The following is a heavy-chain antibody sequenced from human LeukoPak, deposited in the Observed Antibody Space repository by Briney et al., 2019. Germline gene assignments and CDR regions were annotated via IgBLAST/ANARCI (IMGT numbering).Heavy chain of an antibody. CDR3: VAWGNSGNS. J-gene: IGHJ3*01. D-gene: IGHD1-26*01. Sequence: QPGGSLRLSCAASGFTFSGHWMSWVRQAPAKGLEWVAHMNGDGSQIYYMDFVKGRFTISRDNAKNSLYLQMNGLRAEDTAVYYCVAWGNSGNSWGQGTMVIVSS. V-gene: IGHV3-7*01. CDR1: GFTFSGHW. CDR2: MNGDGSQI.